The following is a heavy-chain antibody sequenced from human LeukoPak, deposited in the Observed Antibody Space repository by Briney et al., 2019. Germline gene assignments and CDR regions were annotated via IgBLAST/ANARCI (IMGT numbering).Heavy chain of an antibody. Sequence: GGPLRLSCAASGFTFSSYAMHWVRQAPGKGLEWVAVISNDGSKKQYADSVKGRFTISRDNSKNTLYLQMNSLRAEDTDVYCCARDLAYCGGECYSGDAFDIWGQGTMVTVSS. D-gene: IGHD2-21*01. CDR1: GFTFSSYA. CDR3: ARDLAYCGGECYSGDAFDI. V-gene: IGHV3-30*04. J-gene: IGHJ3*02. CDR2: ISNDGSKK.